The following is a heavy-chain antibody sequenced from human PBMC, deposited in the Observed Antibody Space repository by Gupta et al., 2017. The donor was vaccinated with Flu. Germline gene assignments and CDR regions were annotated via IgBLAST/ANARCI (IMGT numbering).Heavy chain of an antibody. D-gene: IGHD2-2*01. J-gene: IGHJ4*02. CDR3: AKGYCGSTSCYQLNYFDS. Sequence: RGLEWVSDISGSGGSTFYADSVKGRFTLSRDNSKNTLYLQMNNLRAEDTAVYYCAKGYCGSTSCYQLNYFDSWGQGTLVTVSS. V-gene: IGHV3-23*01. CDR2: ISGSGGST.